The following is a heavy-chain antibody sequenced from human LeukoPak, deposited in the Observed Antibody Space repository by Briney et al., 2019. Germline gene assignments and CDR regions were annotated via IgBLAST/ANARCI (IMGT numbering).Heavy chain of an antibody. CDR1: GASINSGGYF. CDR2: IYSSGSM. Sequence: PSETLSLTCSVFGASINSGGYFWSWIRQHPEKGLEWIGYIYSSGSMFSNPSLRSRVTLSVDTSMNHFSLKLSSVTAADTAVYYCARAAFFGSGSYGMDVWGQGTTVTVSS. V-gene: IGHV4-31*03. J-gene: IGHJ6*02. D-gene: IGHD3-10*01. CDR3: ARAAFFGSGSYGMDV.